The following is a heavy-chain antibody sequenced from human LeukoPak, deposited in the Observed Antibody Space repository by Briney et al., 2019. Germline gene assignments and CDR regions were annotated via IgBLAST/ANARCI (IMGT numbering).Heavy chain of an antibody. CDR3: ARESPETYGDYVDY. CDR1: GXSXXNYY. J-gene: IGHJ4*02. Sequence: SETLSLTCTVSGXSXXNYYWSWIRQPXXXXXXXFGYIYHTGSTNYNPSLKSRVTISVDTSKNQFSLRLSSVTAADTAVYYCARESPETYGDYVDYWGQGTLVTVSS. CDR2: IYHTGST. V-gene: IGHV4-59*12. D-gene: IGHD4-17*01.